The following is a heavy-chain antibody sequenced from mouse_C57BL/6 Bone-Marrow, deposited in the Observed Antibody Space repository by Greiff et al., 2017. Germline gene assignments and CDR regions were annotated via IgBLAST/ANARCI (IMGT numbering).Heavy chain of an antibody. CDR2: IDPANGNT. CDR3: ARCGGMAAMDY. Sequence: VQLQQSVAELVRPGASVKLSCTASGFNIKNTYMYGVKQRPEQGLEWIGRIDPANGNTKYAPKFQGKATITADTSSNTAYLQLSSLTSEDTAIYYCARCGGMAAMDYWGQGTSVTVSS. CDR1: GFNIKNTY. D-gene: IGHD2-3*01. V-gene: IGHV14-3*01. J-gene: IGHJ4*01.